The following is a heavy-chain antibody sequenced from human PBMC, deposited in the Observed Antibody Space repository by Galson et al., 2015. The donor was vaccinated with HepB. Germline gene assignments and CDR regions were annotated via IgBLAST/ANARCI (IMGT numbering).Heavy chain of an antibody. J-gene: IGHJ3*02. Sequence: SLRLSCAASGFTFSDYYMSWIRQAPGKGLEWVSYISSSSSYTNYADSVKGRFTISSDNAKNSLYLQMNSLRAEDTAVYYCARGAVTNAFDIWGQGTMVTVSS. CDR1: GFTFSDYY. CDR2: ISSSSSYT. D-gene: IGHD4-17*01. CDR3: ARGAVTNAFDI. V-gene: IGHV3-11*06.